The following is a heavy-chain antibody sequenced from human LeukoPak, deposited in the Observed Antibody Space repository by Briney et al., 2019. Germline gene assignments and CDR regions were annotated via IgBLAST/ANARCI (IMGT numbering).Heavy chain of an antibody. CDR3: ARDMAAAAIGDYFDY. J-gene: IGHJ4*02. CDR1: GFTFSIYG. V-gene: IGHV3-7*01. CDR2: IKQDGSEK. D-gene: IGHD6-13*01. Sequence: QPGGSLRLSCAASGFTFSIYGMSWVRQAPGKGLEWVAKIKQDGSEKYYVDSVKGRFTISRENAKNSLYLQMNSLRAEDTAVYYCARDMAAAAIGDYFDYWGQGTLVTVSS.